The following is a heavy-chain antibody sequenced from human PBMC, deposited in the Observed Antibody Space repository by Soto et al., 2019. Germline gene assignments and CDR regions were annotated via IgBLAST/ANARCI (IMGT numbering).Heavy chain of an antibody. V-gene: IGHV4-59*01. CDR1: GASISRYY. D-gene: IGHD3-10*01. CDR2: IYCSGTT. Sequence: PSETLSLTCTVSGASISRYYWSWIRQSPGKGLEWIGYIYCSGTTNYNPSLKSRVTISVDTSKNQFSLKLSSVTAADTAVYYCARVHLGGVRGVLDSWGQGTLVTVS. CDR3: ARVHLGGVRGVLDS. J-gene: IGHJ4*02.